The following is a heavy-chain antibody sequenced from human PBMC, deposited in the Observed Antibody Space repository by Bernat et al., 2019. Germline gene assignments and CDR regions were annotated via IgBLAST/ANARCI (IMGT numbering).Heavy chain of an antibody. D-gene: IGHD1/OR15-1a*01. V-gene: IGHV3-23*04. J-gene: IGHJ4*02. CDR2: LSGTGGST. CDR1: GFTFSNYG. Sequence: EVQLVESGGGLVQPGGSLTLSCAASGFTFSNYGMSWVRQAPGKGLEWVSGLSGTGGSTNYADSVKGRFTISRDNSKSTLYLQMNSLRAEDTALYYCAKNKKDLDYWGQGTLVTVSS. CDR3: AKNKKDLDY.